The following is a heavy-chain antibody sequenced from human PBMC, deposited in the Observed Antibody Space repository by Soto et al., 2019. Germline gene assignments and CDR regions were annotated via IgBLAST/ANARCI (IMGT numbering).Heavy chain of an antibody. Sequence: QVQLVESGGGLVKPGESLRLYCAGSGFTFSDYYMSWIRQAPGKGLEWLSYSSNSGTYTRYADSVKGRFSISRDNAKNSLYLQINSLRVYYTGIYYCARSGDNYNVLDYWGQGTPVTVSS. D-gene: IGHD3-10*02. CDR3: ARSGDNYNVLDY. CDR2: SSNSGTYT. J-gene: IGHJ4*02. CDR1: GFTFSDYY. V-gene: IGHV3-11*06.